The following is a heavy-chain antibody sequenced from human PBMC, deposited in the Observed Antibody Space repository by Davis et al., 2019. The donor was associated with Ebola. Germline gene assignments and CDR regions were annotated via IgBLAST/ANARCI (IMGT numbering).Heavy chain of an antibody. V-gene: IGHV3-30*03. CDR1: GFTFSSYG. J-gene: IGHJ3*02. Sequence: GESLKISCAASGFTFSSYGMHWVRQAPGKGLEWVAVISYDGSNKYYADSVKGRFTISRDNSKNTLYLQMNSLRAEDTAVYYCARDGAGFDLIRFLEWSASDAFDIWGQGTMVTVSS. CDR3: ARDGAGFDLIRFLEWSASDAFDI. D-gene: IGHD3-3*01. CDR2: ISYDGSNK.